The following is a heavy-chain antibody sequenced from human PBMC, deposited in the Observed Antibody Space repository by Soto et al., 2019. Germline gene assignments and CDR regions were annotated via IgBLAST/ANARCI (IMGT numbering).Heavy chain of an antibody. D-gene: IGHD1-7*01. Sequence: QMPLVQSGPEVKKPGTSVKVSCKASGFTFTSSAVQWVRQARGQRLEWIGWIVVGSGNTNYAQKFQERVTITRDMSTSTAYMELSSLRSEDTAVYYCAVAITGTTYDFDYWGQGTLVTVSS. CDR3: AVAITGTTYDFDY. CDR2: IVVGSGNT. V-gene: IGHV1-58*01. CDR1: GFTFTSSA. J-gene: IGHJ4*02.